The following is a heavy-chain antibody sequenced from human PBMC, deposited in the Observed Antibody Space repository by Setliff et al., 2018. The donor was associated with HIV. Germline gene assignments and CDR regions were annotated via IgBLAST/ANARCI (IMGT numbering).Heavy chain of an antibody. CDR1: GYSISSGYY. CDR3: ASRFIAAAGYYFDY. J-gene: IGHJ4*02. Sequence: SETLSLTCTVSGYSISSGYYWGWIRQPPGKGLEWIGSIYHSGSTYYNPSLKSRVTISVDTSKNQFSLKLSSVTAADTAVYYCASRFIAAAGYYFDYWGQGTLVTVSS. D-gene: IGHD6-13*01. V-gene: IGHV4-38-2*02. CDR2: IYHSGST.